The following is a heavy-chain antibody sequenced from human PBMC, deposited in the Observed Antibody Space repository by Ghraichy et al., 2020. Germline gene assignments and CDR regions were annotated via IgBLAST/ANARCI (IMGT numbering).Heavy chain of an antibody. CDR2: IIPIFGTA. D-gene: IGHD3-3*01. CDR1: GGTFSSYA. Sequence: SVKVSCKASGGTFSSYAISWVRQAPGQGLEWMGGIIPIFGTANYAQKFQGRVTITADESTSTAYMELSSLRSEDTAVYYCASVPPHYDPYYYYYGMDVWGQGTTVTVSS. V-gene: IGHV1-69*13. J-gene: IGHJ6*02. CDR3: ASVPPHYDPYYYYYGMDV.